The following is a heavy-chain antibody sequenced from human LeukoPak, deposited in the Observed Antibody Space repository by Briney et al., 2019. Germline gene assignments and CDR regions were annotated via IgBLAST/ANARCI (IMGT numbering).Heavy chain of an antibody. CDR1: GFTFSSYS. CDR2: ISSSSSTI. V-gene: IGHV3-48*01. J-gene: IGHJ4*02. D-gene: IGHD1-26*01. Sequence: GXXLRLSCAASGFTFSSYSMNWVRQAPGKGLEWVSYISSSSSTIYYADSVKGRFTISRDNAKNSLYLQMNSLRAEDTAVYYCARGSVTSVGNWGQGTLVTVSS. CDR3: ARGSVTSVGN.